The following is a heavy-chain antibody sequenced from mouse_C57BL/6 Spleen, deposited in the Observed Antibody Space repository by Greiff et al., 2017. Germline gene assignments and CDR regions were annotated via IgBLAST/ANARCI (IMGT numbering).Heavy chain of an antibody. CDR2: ISSGGSYT. V-gene: IGHV5-6*01. D-gene: IGHD2-5*01. J-gene: IGHJ3*01. CDR1: GFTFSSYG. CDR3: ARQGSYYSNYSAY. Sequence: EVQGVESGGDLVKPGGSLKLSCAASGFTFSSYGMSWVRQTPDKRLEWVATISSGGSYTYYPDSVKGRFTISRDNAKNTLYLQMSSLKSEDTSMXYCARQGSYYSNYSAYWGQGTLVTVSA.